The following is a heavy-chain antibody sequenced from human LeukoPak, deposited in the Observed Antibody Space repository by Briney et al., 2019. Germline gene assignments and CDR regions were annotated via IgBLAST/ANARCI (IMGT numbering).Heavy chain of an antibody. CDR3: ARDTHEYGSGSYYDDTFDS. J-gene: IGHJ3*02. V-gene: IGHV4-59*11. D-gene: IGHD3-10*01. Sequence: SETLSLTCTVCGGSMIDHYWSWVRQPPGKGLEWVGYMHHSGKANSNPSLKSRVTISVDTSKNQVSLKLSSVTAADTAVYYCARDTHEYGSGSYYDDTFDSWGQGTLVTVSS. CDR1: GGSMIDHY. CDR2: MHHSGKA.